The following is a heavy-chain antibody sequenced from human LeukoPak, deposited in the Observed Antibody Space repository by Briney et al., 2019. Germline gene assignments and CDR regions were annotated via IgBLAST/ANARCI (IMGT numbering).Heavy chain of an antibody. J-gene: IGHJ5*02. V-gene: IGHV4-34*01. CDR2: INHSGSA. CDR3: ARMYDWSGAWFDP. CDR1: GGSFSGYY. Sequence: SETLSLTCAVYGGSFSGYYWSWIRQPPGKGLEWIGEINHSGSANYNPSLKSRVTISVDTSKNQFSLKLSSVTAADTAVYYCARMYDWSGAWFDPWGQGTLVTVSS. D-gene: IGHD1-1*01.